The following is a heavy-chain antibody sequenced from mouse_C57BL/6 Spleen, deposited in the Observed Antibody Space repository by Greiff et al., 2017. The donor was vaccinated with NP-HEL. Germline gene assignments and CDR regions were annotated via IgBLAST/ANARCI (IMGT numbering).Heavy chain of an antibody. Sequence: QVQLQQSGAELVRPGTSVKVSCKASGYAFTNYLIEWVKQRPGQGLEWIGVINPGSGGTNYNEKFKGKATLTADKSSSTAYMQLSSLTSEDSAVYFCASGYDYDYAMDYWGQGTSVTVSS. V-gene: IGHV1-54*01. CDR1: GYAFTNYL. CDR2: INPGSGGT. CDR3: ASGYDYDYAMDY. J-gene: IGHJ4*01. D-gene: IGHD2-4*01.